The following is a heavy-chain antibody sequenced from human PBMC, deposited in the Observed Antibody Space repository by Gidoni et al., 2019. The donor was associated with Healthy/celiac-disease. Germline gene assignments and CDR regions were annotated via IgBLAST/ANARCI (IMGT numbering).Heavy chain of an antibody. CDR1: GDTCTSYD. CDR3: ATPRGRLGGQDYYYYGMDV. Sequence: QVRLVQSGAEVKKPGASVKVSCKASGDTCTSYDINWVRQATGQGLEWMGWMNPNSGNTGYAQKFQGRVTMTRNTSISTAYMELSSLRSEDTAVYYCATPRGRLGGQDYYYYGMDVWGQGTTVTVSS. V-gene: IGHV1-8*01. D-gene: IGHD3-10*01. J-gene: IGHJ6*02. CDR2: MNPNSGNT.